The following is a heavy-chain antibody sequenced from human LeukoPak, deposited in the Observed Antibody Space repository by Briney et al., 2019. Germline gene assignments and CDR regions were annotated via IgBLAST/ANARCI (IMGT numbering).Heavy chain of an antibody. J-gene: IGHJ4*02. CDR3: ARGSYRARDGYNFFDY. CDR1: GGTFSSYA. V-gene: IGHV1-69*01. D-gene: IGHD5-24*01. CDR2: IIPMFGIA. Sequence: SVKVSCKASGGTFSSYAISWVRQAPGQGLEWMGGIIPMFGIANYAQKFQGRVTITADESTSTAYMELSSLRSEDTAVYYCARGSYRARDGYNFFDYWAREPWSPSPQ.